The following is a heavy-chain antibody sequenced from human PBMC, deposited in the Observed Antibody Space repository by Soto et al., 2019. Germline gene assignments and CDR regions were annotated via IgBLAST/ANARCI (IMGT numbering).Heavy chain of an antibody. CDR2: INPNSGGT. Sequence: ASVKVSCKASGYTFTGYYMHWVRQAPGQGLEWMGWINPNSGGTNYAQKLQGRVTMTTDTSTSTAYMELRSLRSDDTAVYYCARVVGGIPVAGSWNWFDPWGQGTLVTVSS. J-gene: IGHJ5*02. D-gene: IGHD6-19*01. CDR3: ARVVGGIPVAGSWNWFDP. CDR1: GYTFTGYY. V-gene: IGHV1-2*02.